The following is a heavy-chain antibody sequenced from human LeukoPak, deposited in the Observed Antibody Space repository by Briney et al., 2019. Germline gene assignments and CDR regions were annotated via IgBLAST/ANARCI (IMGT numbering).Heavy chain of an antibody. CDR3: ARDLVSTTTQNPMDV. CDR1: GYTFTSYG. V-gene: IGHV1-18*01. J-gene: IGHJ6*04. Sequence: GASVKVSCKASGYTFTSYGISWVRQAPGQGLEWMGWISAYNGNTNYARKLQGRVTMTTDTSTSTAYMELRSLRSDDTAVYYCARDLVSTTTQNPMDVWGKGTTVTVSS. CDR2: ISAYNGNT. D-gene: IGHD4-11*01.